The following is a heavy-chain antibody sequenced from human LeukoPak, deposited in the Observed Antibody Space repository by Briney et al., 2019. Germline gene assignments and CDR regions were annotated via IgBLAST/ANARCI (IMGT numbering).Heavy chain of an antibody. J-gene: IGHJ5*02. Sequence: GGSLRLSCAASGFTFSSYGMHWVRQAPGKGLEWVSGINDSSTRFYAASVKGRFTSSRDNPKNTLYLQMNGLRVEDTAVYYCARWWQLVPGFDPWGQGTLVTVSS. D-gene: IGHD6-6*01. CDR2: INDSSTR. CDR1: GFTFSSYG. V-gene: IGHV3-NL1*01. CDR3: ARWWQLVPGFDP.